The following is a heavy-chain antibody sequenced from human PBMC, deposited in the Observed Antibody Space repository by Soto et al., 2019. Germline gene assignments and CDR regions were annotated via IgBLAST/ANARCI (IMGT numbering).Heavy chain of an antibody. CDR2: IYPGDSDT. Sequence: GESLKISCKGSGYSFTSYWIGWVRQMPGKGLEWMGIIYPGDSDTRYSPSFQGQVTISADKSISTAYLQWSSLKASDSAMYFCARHYYYDSSYYYPTNTKLPLDYWGQGTLVTVSS. CDR1: GYSFTSYW. CDR3: ARHYYYDSSYYYPTNTKLPLDY. V-gene: IGHV5-51*01. D-gene: IGHD3-22*01. J-gene: IGHJ4*02.